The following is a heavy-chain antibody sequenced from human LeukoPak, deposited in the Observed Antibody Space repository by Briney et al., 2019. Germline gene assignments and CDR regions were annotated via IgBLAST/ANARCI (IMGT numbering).Heavy chain of an antibody. CDR2: IKQDGGEK. V-gene: IGHV3-7*01. CDR1: GFTFSSYW. CDR3: ARASPITMVRGVSYMDV. Sequence: GGSLRLSCAASGFTFSSYWMSWVRQAPGKGLEWVANIKQDGGEKYYVDSVKGRFTISRDNAKNSLYLQMNSLRAEDTAVYYCARASPITMVRGVSYMDVWGKGTTVTVSS. J-gene: IGHJ6*03. D-gene: IGHD3-10*01.